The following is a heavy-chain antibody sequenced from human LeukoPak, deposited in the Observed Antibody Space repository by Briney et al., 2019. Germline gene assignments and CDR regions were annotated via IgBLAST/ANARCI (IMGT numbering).Heavy chain of an antibody. CDR3: ARARDSGSTGYFFDY. CDR1: GGTFSTYA. Sequence: SVKVSCKASGGTFSTYAFSWMRQAPGQGLEWMGVIIPIVDTTNYAQRFQGRVTITADKSTSTAYMELSSLRSEDTAMYYCARARDSGSTGYFFDYWGQGTLVTVSS. J-gene: IGHJ4*02. V-gene: IGHV1-69*06. CDR2: IIPIVDTT. D-gene: IGHD5-12*01.